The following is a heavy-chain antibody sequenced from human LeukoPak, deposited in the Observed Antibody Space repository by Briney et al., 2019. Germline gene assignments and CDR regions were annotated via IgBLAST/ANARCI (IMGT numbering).Heavy chain of an antibody. CDR1: GLTFINFG. J-gene: IGHJ6*04. Sequence: GGSLRLSCAASGLTFINFGMTWVRQAPGKGLEWVSAISGSAVITFYADSVKGRFTISRDNAKNSLYLQMNSLRAEDTAVYYCAELGITMIGGAWGKGTTVTISS. D-gene: IGHD3-10*02. CDR2: ISGSAVIT. V-gene: IGHV3-23*01. CDR3: AELGITMIGGA.